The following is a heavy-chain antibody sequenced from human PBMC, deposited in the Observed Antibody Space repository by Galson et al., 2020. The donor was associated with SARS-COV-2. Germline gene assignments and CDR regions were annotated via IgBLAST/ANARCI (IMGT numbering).Heavy chain of an antibody. J-gene: IGHJ4*02. CDR3: ITDRGPDYDVLTEYLLPFSH. Sequence: GGSLRLSCAASGFTFSDAWMSWVRQAPGKGLEWVGRIKSKTDGETTAYVAPVKGRFTISRDDSKNTLFLQMNSLKTEDTAVYYCITDRGPDYDVLTEYLLPFSHWGQGTLVTVSS. V-gene: IGHV3-15*01. CDR1: GFTFSDAW. D-gene: IGHD3-9*01. CDR2: IKSKTDGETT.